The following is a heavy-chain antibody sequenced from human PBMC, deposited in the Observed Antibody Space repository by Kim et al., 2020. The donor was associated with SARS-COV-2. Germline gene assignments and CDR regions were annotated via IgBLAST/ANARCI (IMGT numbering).Heavy chain of an antibody. V-gene: IGHV3-66*01. J-gene: IGHJ6*02. CDR1: GFTVSSNY. CDR2: IYSGGST. CDR3: ARDRWGNYCSSTSCYIDDCYGMDV. Sequence: GGSLRLSCAASGFTVSSNYMSWVRQAPGKGLEWVSVIYSGGSTYYADSVKGRFTISRDNSKNTLYLQMNSLRAEDTAVYYCARDRWGNYCSSTSCYIDDCYGMDVWGQGTTVTVSS. D-gene: IGHD2-2*02.